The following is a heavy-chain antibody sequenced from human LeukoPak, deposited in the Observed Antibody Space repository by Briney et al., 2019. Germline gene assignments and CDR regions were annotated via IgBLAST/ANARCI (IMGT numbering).Heavy chain of an antibody. Sequence: PSETLSLTCTVSGGSISGYYWSWIRQPAGKGLQWIGRLHTSGSSSYNPSLKSRVTISVDKSKSQFSLKLSSVTAVDTALYYCARASPSGGYMDVWGKGTTVTVSS. CDR3: ARASPSGGYMDV. CDR2: LHTSGSS. J-gene: IGHJ6*03. CDR1: GGSISGYY. V-gene: IGHV4-4*07. D-gene: IGHD3-10*01.